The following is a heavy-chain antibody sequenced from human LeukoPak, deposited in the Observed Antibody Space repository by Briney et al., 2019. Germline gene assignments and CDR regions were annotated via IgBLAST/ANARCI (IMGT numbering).Heavy chain of an antibody. Sequence: GGSLRLSCAASGFTFSSYAMSWVRQAPGKGLEWVSAISGSGGSTYYADSVKGRFTISKDNSNNTLYLQMNSLRAEDTAVYYCAKNPGYCSSISCYWGQGTLVTVSS. CDR3: AKNPGYCSSISCY. V-gene: IGHV3-23*01. D-gene: IGHD2-2*01. J-gene: IGHJ4*02. CDR2: ISGSGGST. CDR1: GFTFSSYA.